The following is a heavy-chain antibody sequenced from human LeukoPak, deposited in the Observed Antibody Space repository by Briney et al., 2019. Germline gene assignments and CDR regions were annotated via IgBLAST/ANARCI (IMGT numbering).Heavy chain of an antibody. V-gene: IGHV4-59*01. CDR1: GGSISSYY. Sequence: SLTCTVSGGSISSYYWSWIRQSPGKGLEWIGYIYYSGSTNYNPSLKSRVTISVDTSKNQFSLKLSSVTAADTAVYYCARREWELLYAFDIWGQGTMVTVSS. CDR3: ARREWELLYAFDI. D-gene: IGHD1-26*01. J-gene: IGHJ3*02. CDR2: IYYSGST.